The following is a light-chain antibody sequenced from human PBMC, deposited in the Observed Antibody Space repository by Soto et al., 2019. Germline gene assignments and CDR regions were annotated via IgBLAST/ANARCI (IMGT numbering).Light chain of an antibody. CDR3: QTWGTGIQV. J-gene: IGLJ3*02. CDR1: SGHSSYA. Sequence: QSVLTQSPSASASLGASVKLTCTLSSGHSSYAIAWHQQQPEKGHRYLMKLNSDGSHSKGDGIPDRFSGSSSGAVRYLTISSLQSEDEADYYCQTWGTGIQVFGGGTKMTVL. CDR2: LNSDGSH. V-gene: IGLV4-69*01.